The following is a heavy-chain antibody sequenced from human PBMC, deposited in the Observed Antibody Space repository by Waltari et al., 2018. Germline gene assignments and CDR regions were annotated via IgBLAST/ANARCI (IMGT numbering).Heavy chain of an antibody. Sequence: QVQLVQSGAEVKKPGYSVKVSCKASGGTYSSYAISWVRQAPGQGLEWMGGIIPIFGTANYAQKFQGRVTITADESTSTAYMQLSSLRSEDTAVYYCAARPGRQLWLDDYWGQGTLVTVSS. V-gene: IGHV1-69*01. CDR1: GGTYSSYA. J-gene: IGHJ4*02. D-gene: IGHD5-18*01. CDR3: AARPGRQLWLDDY. CDR2: IIPIFGTA.